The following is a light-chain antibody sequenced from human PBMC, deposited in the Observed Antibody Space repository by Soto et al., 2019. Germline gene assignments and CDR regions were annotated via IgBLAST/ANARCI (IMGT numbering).Light chain of an antibody. J-gene: IGLJ2*01. CDR1: SSDVGNYNY. CDR3: SSFTSSTTVL. CDR2: EVT. V-gene: IGLV2-14*01. Sequence: QSALTQPASVSGSPGQSITISCTGTSSDVGNYNYVSWYQQHPCRTPKLMIYEVTNRPSGVSNRFSGSKSGNTASLTISGLQAEDEADYYCSSFTSSTTVLFGGGTKVTVL.